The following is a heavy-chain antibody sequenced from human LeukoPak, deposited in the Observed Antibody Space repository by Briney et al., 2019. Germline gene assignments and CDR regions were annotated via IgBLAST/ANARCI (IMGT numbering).Heavy chain of an antibody. J-gene: IGHJ5*02. D-gene: IGHD6-19*01. Sequence: GASVKVSCKASGDTFSSYAISWVRQAPGQGLEWMGGIIPIFGTANYAQKFQGRVTITADESTSTAYMELRSLTSDDTAVYYCARARSGAVARNYNWFDPWGQGTLVTVSS. CDR1: GDTFSSYA. V-gene: IGHV1-69*01. CDR3: ARARSGAVARNYNWFDP. CDR2: IIPIFGTA.